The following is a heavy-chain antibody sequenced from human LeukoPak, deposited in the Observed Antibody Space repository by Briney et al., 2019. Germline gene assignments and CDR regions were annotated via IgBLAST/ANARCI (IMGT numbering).Heavy chain of an antibody. CDR2: ISSSSSTI. J-gene: IGHJ4*02. D-gene: IGHD1-26*01. V-gene: IGHV3-48*04. CDR3: GSNPFSGSPG. Sequence: GGSLRLSCAASGFSFRNSWMSWVRQAPGKGLEWVSYISSSSSTIYYADSVKGRFTISRDNAKNSLYLQMNSLRAEDTAVYYCGSNPFSGSPGWGQGTLVVISS. CDR1: GFSFRNSW.